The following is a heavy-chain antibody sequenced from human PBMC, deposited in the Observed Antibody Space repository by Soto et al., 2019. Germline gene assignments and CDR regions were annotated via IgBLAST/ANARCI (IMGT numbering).Heavy chain of an antibody. D-gene: IGHD3-3*01. CDR2: IWYDGSNK. CDR1: GFTFSSYG. V-gene: IGHV3-33*01. CDR3: ARDRNYVFWSVYYIRLGWEKSLSYYYYGMDV. Sequence: GGSLRLSCAASGFTFSSYGMHWVRQAPGKGLEWVAVIWYDGSNKYYADSVKGRFTISRDNSKNTLYLQMNSLRAEDTAVYYCARDRNYVFWSVYYIRLGWEKSLSYYYYGMDVWGQGTTVTVSS. J-gene: IGHJ6*02.